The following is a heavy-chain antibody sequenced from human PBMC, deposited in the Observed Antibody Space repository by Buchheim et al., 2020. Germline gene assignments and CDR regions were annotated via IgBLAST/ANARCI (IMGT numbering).Heavy chain of an antibody. CDR3: ASGAPYYDSSGYYMTGY. D-gene: IGHD3-22*01. V-gene: IGHV3-30*03. J-gene: IGHJ4*02. CDR2: ISYDGSNK. CDR1: GFTFNDYG. Sequence: QVQVVESGGGVVQPGSSLRLSCAASGFTFNDYGMHWVRQAPGKGLEWVAVISYDGSNKYYADSVKGRFTISRDNSKNTLYLKMNSLRAEDTAVYYCASGAPYYDSSGYYMTGYWGQGTL.